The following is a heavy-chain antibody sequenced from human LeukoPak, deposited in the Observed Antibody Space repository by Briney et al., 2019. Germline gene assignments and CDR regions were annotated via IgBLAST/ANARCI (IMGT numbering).Heavy chain of an antibody. CDR3: ARRGSRSSGVSYGLDV. J-gene: IGHJ6*02. D-gene: IGHD6-6*01. V-gene: IGHV5-51*01. Sequence: GESLKISCKGFGYSFTSYWIGLVRQRPGKGVEWMGFSYPGDSETRYSPTFQGQVTISADKSISTAYVQWTSLKASDTAMYYCARRGSRSSGVSYGLDVWGQGTTVTVSS. CDR1: GYSFTSYW. CDR2: SYPGDSET.